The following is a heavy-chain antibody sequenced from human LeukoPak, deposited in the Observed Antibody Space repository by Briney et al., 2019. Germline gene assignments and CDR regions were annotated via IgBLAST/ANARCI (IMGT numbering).Heavy chain of an antibody. D-gene: IGHD2-2*01. Sequence: GRSLRLSCAASGFTFSSYGMHWVRQAPGKGLEWVAVTSYDGSNKYYADSVKGRFTISRDNSKNTLYLQMNSLRAEDTAVYYCAKGDIVVVPAVKLRVGMDVWGKGTTVTVSS. J-gene: IGHJ6*04. CDR1: GFTFSSYG. V-gene: IGHV3-30*18. CDR2: TSYDGSNK. CDR3: AKGDIVVVPAVKLRVGMDV.